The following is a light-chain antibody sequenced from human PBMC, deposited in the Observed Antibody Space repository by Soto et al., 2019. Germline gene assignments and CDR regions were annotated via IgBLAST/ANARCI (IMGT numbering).Light chain of an antibody. Sequence: SLLTQPASVSGSPGPSLTISCTGTSSDVGVYNYVSWYQQHPDKAPKLMIYEVSNRPSGVSNRFSGSKAGNTASLTNSGLQAEDEADYYCSSYTSSSTYVFGTDSTYVFGTGTKVTVL. CDR1: SSDVGVYNY. V-gene: IGLV2-14*01. CDR2: EVS. J-gene: IGLJ1*01. CDR3: SSYTSSSTYVFGTDSTYV.